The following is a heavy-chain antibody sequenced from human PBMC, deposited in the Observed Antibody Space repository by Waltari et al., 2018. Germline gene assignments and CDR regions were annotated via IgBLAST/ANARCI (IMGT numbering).Heavy chain of an antibody. CDR3: ARVNKFCSGGSCYYDYYYYMDV. V-gene: IGHV4-34*01. CDR1: GGSLSGYY. CDR2: INHSGST. Sequence: QVQLQQWGAGLLKPSETLSLTCAVYGGSLSGYYWSWIRQPPGKGLEWIGEINHSGSTNYNPSLKSRVTISVDTSTNQFSLKLSSVTAADPAVYYCARVNKFCSGGSCYYDYYYYMDVWGKGTTVTVSS. J-gene: IGHJ6*03. D-gene: IGHD2-15*01.